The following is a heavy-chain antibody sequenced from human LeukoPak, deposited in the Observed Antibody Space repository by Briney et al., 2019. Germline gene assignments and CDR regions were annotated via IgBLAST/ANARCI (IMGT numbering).Heavy chain of an antibody. V-gene: IGHV3-23*01. CDR2: ISGSGGST. Sequence: PEGSLRLSCAASGFTFSSYAMSWVRPAPGEGLEWVSAISGSGGSTYYADSVKGRFTISRDNSKNTLYLQMNSLRAEDTAVYYCAPYCSGGSCYGVDYWGQGTLVTVSS. CDR3: APYCSGGSCYGVDY. D-gene: IGHD2-15*01. J-gene: IGHJ4*02. CDR1: GFTFSSYA.